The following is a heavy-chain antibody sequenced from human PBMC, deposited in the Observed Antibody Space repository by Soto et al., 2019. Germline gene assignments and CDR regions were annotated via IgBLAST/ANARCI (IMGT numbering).Heavy chain of an antibody. CDR2: INAGNGNT. CDR1: GYTLTRYA. J-gene: IGHJ4*02. V-gene: IGHV1-3*05. D-gene: IGHD1-26*01. Sequence: QVQLVQSGAEEKKPGASVKVSWTASGYTLTRYAVHWVRQAPGQRLEWMGWINAGNGNTKYSQKFQGRVTITRDTSASTAYMELSSLRSEDTAVYYCARDVGGFDYWGQGTLVTVSS. CDR3: ARDVGGFDY.